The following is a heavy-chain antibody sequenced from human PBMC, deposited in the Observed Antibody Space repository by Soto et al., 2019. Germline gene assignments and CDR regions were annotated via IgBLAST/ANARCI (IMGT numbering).Heavy chain of an antibody. D-gene: IGHD6-19*01. J-gene: IGHJ4*02. CDR1: GFTFSGYA. Sequence: EVQLLESGGDLVQPGGSLRLSCATSGFTFSGYAMSWVRQAPGKGLEWVSAISGSGGSTYYADSVKGRFTISRDNSKNTLYLQMNSLRAEDTAVYYCANRPIAVAGTHFDYWGQGTLVTVSS. CDR3: ANRPIAVAGTHFDY. CDR2: ISGSGGST. V-gene: IGHV3-23*01.